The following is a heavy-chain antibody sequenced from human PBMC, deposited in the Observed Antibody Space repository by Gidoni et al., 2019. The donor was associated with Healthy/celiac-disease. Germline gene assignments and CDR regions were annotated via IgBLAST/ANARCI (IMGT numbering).Heavy chain of an antibody. Sequence: EGQLVEPGGVVVQPGGSLRLSCAASGSSFDDYTVHWVRQAPGKGLEWVSLISWDGGSTYYADSVKGRFTISRDNSKNSLYLQMNSLRTEDTALYYCAKDMSVMSPHGMDVWGQGTTVTVSS. CDR1: GSSFDDYT. J-gene: IGHJ6*02. V-gene: IGHV3-43*01. CDR2: ISWDGGST. CDR3: AKDMSVMSPHGMDV.